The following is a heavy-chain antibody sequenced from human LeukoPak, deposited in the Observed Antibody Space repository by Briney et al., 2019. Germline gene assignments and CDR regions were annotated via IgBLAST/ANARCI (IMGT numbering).Heavy chain of an antibody. V-gene: IGHV3-9*03. CDR2: ISWNSGSI. J-gene: IGHJ5*02. CDR1: GFTFDDYA. D-gene: IGHD4-17*01. Sequence: GGSLRLSCAASGFTFDDYAMHWVRQAPGKGLEWVSGISWNSGSIGYADSVKGRFTISRDNAKNSLYLQMNSLRAEDMALYYCAKSGTHRYYGEDNWFDPWGQGTLVTVSS. CDR3: AKSGTHRYYGEDNWFDP.